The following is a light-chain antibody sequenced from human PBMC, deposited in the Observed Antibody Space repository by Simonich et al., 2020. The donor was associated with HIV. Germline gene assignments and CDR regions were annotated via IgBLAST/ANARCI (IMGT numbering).Light chain of an antibody. Sequence: DLQMTQSPSSLSASVGDRVTITCRASQSISSYLNWYHQKPGKAPKLLIYAASSLQSGVPSRFSGSGSGTDFALTISSLQPEDFATYFCQQIYSTPLTFGGGTKLEIK. J-gene: IGKJ4*01. CDR3: QQIYSTPLT. CDR1: QSISSY. CDR2: AAS. V-gene: IGKV1-39*01.